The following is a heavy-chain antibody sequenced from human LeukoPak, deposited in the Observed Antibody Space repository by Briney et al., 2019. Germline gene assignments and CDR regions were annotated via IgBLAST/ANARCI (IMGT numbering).Heavy chain of an antibody. CDR3: AKDPWYFDILTGQGNWFDP. Sequence: PGGSLRLSCAASGFTFSSYAMSWVRQAPGKGLEWVSAISGSGGRTHYADSVKGRFTISRDNSKKTLYLQMNSLRAEDTALYYCAKDPWYFDILTGQGNWFDPWGQGTLVTVSS. CDR1: GFTFSSYA. D-gene: IGHD3-9*01. CDR2: ISGSGGRT. J-gene: IGHJ5*02. V-gene: IGHV3-23*01.